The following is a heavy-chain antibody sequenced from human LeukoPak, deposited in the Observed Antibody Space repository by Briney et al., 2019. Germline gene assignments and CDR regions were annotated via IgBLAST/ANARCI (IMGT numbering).Heavy chain of an antibody. D-gene: IGHD3-22*01. CDR2: ISGSGGST. Sequence: PGGSLRLSCAASGFTFSSYAMSWVRQAPGKGLEWVSAISGSGGSTYYADSVKGRFTISRDNSKNTLYLQMNSLRAEDTAVYYCASSSAITMIVVVITTEYLQHWGQGTLVTVSS. V-gene: IGHV3-23*01. J-gene: IGHJ1*01. CDR1: GFTFSSYA. CDR3: ASSSAITMIVVVITTEYLQH.